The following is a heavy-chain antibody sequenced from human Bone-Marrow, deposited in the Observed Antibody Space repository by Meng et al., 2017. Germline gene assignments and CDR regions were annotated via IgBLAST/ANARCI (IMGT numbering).Heavy chain of an antibody. CDR1: GGTFSSYA. D-gene: IGHD6-13*01. CDR2: INPIFGTA. CDR3: ARDGIANYYYGMDV. V-gene: IGHV1-69*05. J-gene: IGHJ6*02. Sequence: SVKVSCKASGGTFSSYAISWVRQAPGQGLEWMGGINPIFGTANYAQKVQGRVTITTDESTSKAYMELSSLRSEDTAVYYCARDGIANYYYGMDVWGQGTTVTVSS.